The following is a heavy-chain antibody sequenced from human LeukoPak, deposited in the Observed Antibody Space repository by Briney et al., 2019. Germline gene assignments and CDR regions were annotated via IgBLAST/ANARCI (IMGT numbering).Heavy chain of an antibody. V-gene: IGHV3-23*01. Sequence: GGSLRLSCAASGFTFSSYAMSWVRQAPGKGLEWVSAISGSGGSTYYADSVKGRFTISRDNSKNTLYLQMNSLRAEDTAVYYCAKVPDTYYYDSSGYPFDYWGQGTLVTVSS. CDR1: GFTFSSYA. J-gene: IGHJ4*02. CDR3: AKVPDTYYYDSSGYPFDY. D-gene: IGHD3-22*01. CDR2: ISGSGGST.